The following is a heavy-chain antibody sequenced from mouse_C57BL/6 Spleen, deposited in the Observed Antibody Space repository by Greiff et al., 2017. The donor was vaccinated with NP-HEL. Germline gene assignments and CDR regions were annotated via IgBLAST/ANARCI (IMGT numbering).Heavy chain of an antibody. V-gene: IGHV1-18*01. CDR3: ASVGRYDYDVWAY. D-gene: IGHD2-4*01. J-gene: IGHJ3*01. Sequence: VQLQQSGPELVKPGASVKIPCKASGYTFTDYNMDWVKQSHGKSLEWIGDINPNNGGTIYNQKFKGKATLTVDKSSSTAYMELRSLTSADTAVYYCASVGRYDYDVWAYWGQGTLVTVSA. CDR1: GYTFTDYN. CDR2: INPNNGGT.